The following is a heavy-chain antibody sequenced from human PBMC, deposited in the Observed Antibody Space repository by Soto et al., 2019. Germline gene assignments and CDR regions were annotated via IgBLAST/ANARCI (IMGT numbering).Heavy chain of an antibody. J-gene: IGHJ2*01. D-gene: IGHD2-21*02. CDR1: GGTFSSYA. CDR2: IIPIFGTA. CDR3: ARGHIVVVTAQNYWYFDL. Sequence: SVKVSCKASGGTFSSYAISWVRQAPGQGLEWMGGIIPIFGTANYAQKFQGRVTITADESTSTAYMELSSLRSEDTAVYYCARGHIVVVTAQNYWYFDLWGRGTLVTVSS. V-gene: IGHV1-69*13.